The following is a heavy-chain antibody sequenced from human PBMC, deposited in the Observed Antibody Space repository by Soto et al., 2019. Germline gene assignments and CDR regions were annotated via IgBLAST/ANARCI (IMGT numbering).Heavy chain of an antibody. CDR2: TYYRSKWYY. CDR1: GDSVSSNSAG. Sequence: QTLSLTCXITGDSVSSNSAGWSWVRQSPSRGLEWLGRTYYRSKWYYEYAVSVRGRITINPDTSKNQYSLQLNSVTPEDTAVYFCARGEQYSGRIFDYWGQGTLVTVSS. D-gene: IGHD1-26*01. V-gene: IGHV6-1*01. CDR3: ARGEQYSGRIFDY. J-gene: IGHJ4*01.